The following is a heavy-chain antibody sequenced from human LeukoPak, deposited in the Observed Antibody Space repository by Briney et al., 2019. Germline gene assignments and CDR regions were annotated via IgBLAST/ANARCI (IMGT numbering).Heavy chain of an antibody. CDR1: GDSITSFY. D-gene: IGHD3-3*01. J-gene: IGHJ4*02. Sequence: SETLSLTCTVSGDSITSFYWSWIRQPPEKGLEWIGSVYYSGITNYNPSLKSRVTMSVDTSKKQFSLDLNSVTAAHTAVYYCASTGSGSTDFWGQGTLVTVSS. V-gene: IGHV4-59*01. CDR2: VYYSGIT. CDR3: ASTGSGSTDF.